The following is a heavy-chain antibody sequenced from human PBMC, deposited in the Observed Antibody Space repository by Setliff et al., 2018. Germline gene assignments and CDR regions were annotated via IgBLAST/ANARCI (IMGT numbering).Heavy chain of an antibody. V-gene: IGHV4-38-2*01. CDR1: GYSITGGYY. CDR3: ARTIPLANYGNWFDP. D-gene: IGHD6-19*01. Sequence: SETLSLTCAVSGYSITGGYYWGWIRQPPGKGLEWIGSIYHSGSTYYNPSLKSRVTISVDTSKNQFSLKLSSVTAADTAIYYCARTIPLANYGNWFDPWGQGTLVTVSS. J-gene: IGHJ5*02. CDR2: IYHSGST.